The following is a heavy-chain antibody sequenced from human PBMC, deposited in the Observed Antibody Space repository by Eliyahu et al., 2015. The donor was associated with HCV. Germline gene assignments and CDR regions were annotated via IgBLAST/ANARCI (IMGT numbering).Heavy chain of an antibody. Sequence: QVQLVQSGAEVKKPGASVKVSCKTSGYTFTDYHIHWVRQAPGRGLQYMGWIKPHSGDTNYAQIFQGRVTMTRDTSFTTAYMELSSLTSDDTALYYCARDLIVSSYWEFDFWGQGTQVTVSS. D-gene: IGHD1-26*01. CDR2: IKPHSGDT. V-gene: IGHV1-2*02. CDR1: GYTFTDYH. J-gene: IGHJ4*02. CDR3: ARDLIVSSYWEFDF.